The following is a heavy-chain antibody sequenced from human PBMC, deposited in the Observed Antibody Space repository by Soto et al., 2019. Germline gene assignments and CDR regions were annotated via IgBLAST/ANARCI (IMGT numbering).Heavy chain of an antibody. Sequence: GGSLRLSCAASGFTFSSYSMNWVRQAPGKGLEWVSSISSSSSYIYYADSVKGRFTISRDNAKNSLYLQMNSLRAEDTAVYYCARDRVTMVRGVRHDAFDICGQGTMVTVSS. CDR1: GFTFSSYS. J-gene: IGHJ3*02. D-gene: IGHD3-10*01. CDR3: ARDRVTMVRGVRHDAFDI. V-gene: IGHV3-21*01. CDR2: ISSSSSYI.